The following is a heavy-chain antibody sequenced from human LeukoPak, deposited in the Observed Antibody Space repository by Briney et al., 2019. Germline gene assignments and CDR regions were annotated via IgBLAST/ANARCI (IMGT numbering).Heavy chain of an antibody. D-gene: IGHD5-12*01. CDR1: RYTLSGYS. Sequence: GGSLRLSCVASRYTLSGYSMNWVRQAPGKGLEWVSSITGSSSYIYYADSVKSRVTISRDNTKNSLYLHMSSLRADDTAVYFCARGPHSAYDLHGNDAFDIWGQGTMVTVSS. J-gene: IGHJ3*02. V-gene: IGHV3-21*01. CDR2: ITGSSSYI. CDR3: ARGPHSAYDLHGNDAFDI.